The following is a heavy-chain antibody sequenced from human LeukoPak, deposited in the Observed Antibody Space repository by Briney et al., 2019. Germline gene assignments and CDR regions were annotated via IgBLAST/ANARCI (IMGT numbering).Heavy chain of an antibody. CDR1: GYTFTSYD. CDR3: ARGGNLGGPSDLDY. D-gene: IGHD3-16*01. V-gene: IGHV1-8*03. Sequence: GASVKVSCEASGYTFTSYDINWVRQTTGQGLEWMRWMNPNSGNTGYAQKFQGRVTITRNTSISTAYMELSSLRSEDTAVYYCARGGNLGGPSDLDYWGQGTLVTVSS. J-gene: IGHJ4*02. CDR2: MNPNSGNT.